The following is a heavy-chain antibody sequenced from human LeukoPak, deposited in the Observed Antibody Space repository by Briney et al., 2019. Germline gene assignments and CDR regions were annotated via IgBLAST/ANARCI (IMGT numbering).Heavy chain of an antibody. Sequence: GPSVKVSCKASGYTFTSYDINWVRQATGQGLEWMGWMNPNSGNTGYAQKFQGRVTITRNTSISTAYMELSSLRSEDTAVYYCARAEHPYDSYYYYMDVWGKGTTVTVSS. CDR3: ARAEHPYDSYYYYMDV. CDR1: GYTFTSYD. CDR2: MNPNSGNT. D-gene: IGHD2-21*01. J-gene: IGHJ6*03. V-gene: IGHV1-8*03.